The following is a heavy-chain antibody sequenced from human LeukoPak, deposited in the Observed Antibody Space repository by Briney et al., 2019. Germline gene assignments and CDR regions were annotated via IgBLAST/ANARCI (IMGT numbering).Heavy chain of an antibody. CDR1: GFTFSSYG. D-gene: IGHD6-25*01. J-gene: IGHJ4*02. Sequence: GRSLRLSCAASGFTFSSYGMHWVRQAPGKGLEWVAVISYDGSNKYYADSVKGRFTISRDNSKNTLYVQMNSLRAEDTAVYYCAKLVGSTSNFDYWGQGTLVTVSS. CDR2: ISYDGSNK. CDR3: AKLVGSTSNFDY. V-gene: IGHV3-30*18.